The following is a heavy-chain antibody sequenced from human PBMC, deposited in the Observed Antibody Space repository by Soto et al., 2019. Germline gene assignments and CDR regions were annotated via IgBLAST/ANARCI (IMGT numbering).Heavy chain of an antibody. CDR2: ISSSSSTI. J-gene: IGHJ6*03. CDR1: GFTFSSYS. Sequence: GGSLRLSCAASGFTFSSYSMNWVRQAPGKGLEWVSYISSSSSTIYYADSVKGRFTISRDNAKNSLYLQMNSLRAEDTAVYYCARAKYDILTGSFYYYYMDVWGKGTTVTVSS. CDR3: ARAKYDILTGSFYYYYMDV. D-gene: IGHD3-9*01. V-gene: IGHV3-48*01.